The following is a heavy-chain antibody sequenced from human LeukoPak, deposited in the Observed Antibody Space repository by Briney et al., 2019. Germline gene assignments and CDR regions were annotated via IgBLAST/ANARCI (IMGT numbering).Heavy chain of an antibody. Sequence: ASVKVSCKASGGTFSSYAISWVRQAPGQGLEWMGRINPNSGGTNYAQKFQGRVTMTRDTSISTAYMELSRLGSDDTAVYYCARAFRIAAAGTSLRYYYYYYGMDVWGQGTTVTVSS. CDR3: ARAFRIAAAGTSLRYYYYYYGMDV. D-gene: IGHD6-13*01. V-gene: IGHV1-2*06. CDR1: GGTFSSYA. J-gene: IGHJ6*02. CDR2: INPNSGGT.